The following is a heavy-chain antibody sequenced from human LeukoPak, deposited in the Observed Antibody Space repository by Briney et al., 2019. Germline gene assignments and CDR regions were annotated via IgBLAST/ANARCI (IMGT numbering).Heavy chain of an antibody. CDR2: ISAYNGNT. J-gene: IGHJ4*02. Sequence: WASVKVSCKASGYTFTSYGISWVRQAPGQGLEWMGWISAYNGNTNYAQKLQGRVTMTTDTSTSTAYMELRSLRSDDTAVYYCARGAYVYVWGSPPRTFDYWGQGTLVTVSP. CDR3: ARGAYVYVWGSPPRTFDY. CDR1: GYTFTSYG. V-gene: IGHV1-18*01. D-gene: IGHD3-16*01.